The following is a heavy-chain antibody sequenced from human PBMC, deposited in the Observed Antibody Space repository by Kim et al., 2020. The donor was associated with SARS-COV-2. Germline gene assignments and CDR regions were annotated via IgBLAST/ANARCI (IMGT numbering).Heavy chain of an antibody. J-gene: IGHJ4*02. V-gene: IGHV3-30*01. CDR3: ARDSIAARSLDY. Sequence: YYVDPVQGRFTLSRDNSENTLYLQMNSLRAEDTAVYYCARDSIAARSLDYWGQGTLVTVSS. D-gene: IGHD6-6*01.